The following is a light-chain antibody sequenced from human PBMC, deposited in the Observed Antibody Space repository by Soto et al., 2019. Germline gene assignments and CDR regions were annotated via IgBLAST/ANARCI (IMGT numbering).Light chain of an antibody. Sequence: QSALTQPASVSGSPGQSITISCTGSSSDVGHSNHVSWYQQHPGKAPKLIIYGVTNRPSGISNRFSGPKSGSTASLTISGLQPEDEADYYCNSYTISTTYVFGTGTKLTVL. CDR1: SSDVGHSNH. V-gene: IGLV2-14*03. CDR2: GVT. J-gene: IGLJ1*01. CDR3: NSYTISTTYV.